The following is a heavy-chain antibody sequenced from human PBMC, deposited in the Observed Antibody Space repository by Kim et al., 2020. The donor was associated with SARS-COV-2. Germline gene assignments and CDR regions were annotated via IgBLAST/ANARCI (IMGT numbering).Heavy chain of an antibody. V-gene: IGHV4-34*01. D-gene: IGHD6-13*01. J-gene: IGHJ4*02. Sequence: PSLKGRVTISVDTSKNQFSLKLSSVTAADTAVYYCARRGGFIAAAGTYDYWGQGTLVTVSS. CDR3: ARRGGFIAAAGTYDY.